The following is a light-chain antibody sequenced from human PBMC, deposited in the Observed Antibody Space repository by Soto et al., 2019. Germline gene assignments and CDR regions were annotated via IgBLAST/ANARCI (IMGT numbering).Light chain of an antibody. CDR1: QHVSSN. J-gene: IGKJ2*01. Sequence: EIVMTQSPGTLSVSPGERATLSCRASQHVSSNFAWYRQQPGQAPTLLIYGVSTRATVIPARFSGSASGTEFTRTISSLQYEDFAVYFCQQYNNWPYTFGQGTKLEIK. V-gene: IGKV3D-15*01. CDR3: QQYNNWPYT. CDR2: GVS.